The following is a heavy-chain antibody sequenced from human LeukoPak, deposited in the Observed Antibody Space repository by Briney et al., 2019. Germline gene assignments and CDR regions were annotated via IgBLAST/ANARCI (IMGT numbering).Heavy chain of an antibody. J-gene: IGHJ6*03. Sequence: GASVKVSCKASGYTFDNYDITWVRQATGQGLEWMGWMNPNSDDTGYSQKFHGRVTFTRNTSINTAYMELSSLRSEDTAVYYCARQMFAETLWRTYFYYYMDVWGKGTTVTVSS. CDR3: ARQMFAETLWRTYFYYYMDV. V-gene: IGHV1-8*03. CDR2: MNPNSDDT. D-gene: IGHD3-10*02. CDR1: GYTFDNYD.